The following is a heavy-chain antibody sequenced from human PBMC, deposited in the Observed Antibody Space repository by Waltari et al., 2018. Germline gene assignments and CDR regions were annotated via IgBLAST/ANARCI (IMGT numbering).Heavy chain of an antibody. CDR1: GYSISSGYY. V-gene: IGHV4-38-2*01. D-gene: IGHD1-7*01. Sequence: QVQVQESGPGLVKPSETLSLTCAVSGYSISSGYYWGWIRQPPTKGLEWIGSIYYGGSTYSNPSLKSRVTRSVDTSKNQFSLRLSSVTAADTAIYYCARIELGTSITGSTWYFDLWGRGTLVTVSS. CDR2: IYYGGST. J-gene: IGHJ2*01. CDR3: ARIELGTSITGSTWYFDL.